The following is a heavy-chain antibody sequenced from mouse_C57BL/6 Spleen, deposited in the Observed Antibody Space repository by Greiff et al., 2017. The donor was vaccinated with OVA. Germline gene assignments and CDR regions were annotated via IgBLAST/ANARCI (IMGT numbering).Heavy chain of an antibody. Sequence: QVQLQQSGPGLVAPSQSLSITCTVSGFSLTSYGVHWVRQPPGKGLEWLVVIWSDGSTTYNSALKSRLSISKDNSKSQVFLKMNSLQTDDTAMYDCARQLGRGWAMDYWGQGTSVTVSS. CDR3: ARQLGRGWAMDY. CDR1: GFSLTSYG. CDR2: IWSDGST. V-gene: IGHV2-6-1*01. J-gene: IGHJ4*01. D-gene: IGHD4-1*01.